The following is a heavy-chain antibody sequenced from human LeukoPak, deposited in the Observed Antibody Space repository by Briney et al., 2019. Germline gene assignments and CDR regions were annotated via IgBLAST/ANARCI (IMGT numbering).Heavy chain of an antibody. CDR2: ISYDGSNK. Sequence: GPLRLSFAASGFTFSSYAMHWVRQAPGKGLEWVAVISYDGSNKYYADSVKGRFTISRDNSKNTLYLQMNSLRAEDTAVYYCASTLWFGEYAFDIWGQGTMVTVSS. V-gene: IGHV3-30-3*01. J-gene: IGHJ3*02. CDR1: GFTFSSYA. D-gene: IGHD3-10*01. CDR3: ASTLWFGEYAFDI.